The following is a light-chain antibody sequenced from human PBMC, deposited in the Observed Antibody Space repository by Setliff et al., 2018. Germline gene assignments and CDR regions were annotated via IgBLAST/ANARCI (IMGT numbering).Light chain of an antibody. CDR1: SNDVGSYDL. CDR3: NAYTAGTTYV. J-gene: IGLJ1*01. CDR2: GVS. Sequence: QSALTQPASVSGSPGQSITISCSGTSNDVGSYDLVSWYQQHPGKALKLIIYGVSDRPSGVSSRFSGSKSGNTASLTISGLQTEDEADYYCNAYTAGTTYVFGTGTKVTVL. V-gene: IGLV2-14*03.